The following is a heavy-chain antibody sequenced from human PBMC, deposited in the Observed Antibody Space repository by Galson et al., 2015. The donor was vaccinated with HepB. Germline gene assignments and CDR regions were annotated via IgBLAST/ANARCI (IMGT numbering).Heavy chain of an antibody. CDR2: NIPILGIA. J-gene: IGHJ4*02. Sequence: SVKVSCKASGGTFSSYTISWVRPAPGPGLEWMGRNIPILGIANYAQKFQGRVTITADKSTSTAYMQLSSLRSEDTAVYYCARSGLTYYDILTGYLEFDYWGQGTLVTVSS. D-gene: IGHD3-9*01. V-gene: IGHV1-69*02. CDR1: GGTFSSYT. CDR3: ARSGLTYYDILTGYLEFDY.